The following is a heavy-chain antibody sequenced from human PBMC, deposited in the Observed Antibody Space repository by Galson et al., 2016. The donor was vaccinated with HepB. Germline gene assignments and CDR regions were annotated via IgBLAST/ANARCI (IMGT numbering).Heavy chain of an antibody. CDR2: IKEDGTEK. CDR1: GFSFRDFW. D-gene: IGHD6-19*01. CDR3: ARGGGQKWLVQGYFFDY. Sequence: SLRLSCAASGFSFRDFWMSWVRQAPGKGLEWVADIKEDGTEKYYVDSVRGRFRIDKDNTKNSVDLQMNNLGADDTAVYFCARGGGQKWLVQGYFFDYWGQGILVTVSS. J-gene: IGHJ4*02. V-gene: IGHV3-7*01.